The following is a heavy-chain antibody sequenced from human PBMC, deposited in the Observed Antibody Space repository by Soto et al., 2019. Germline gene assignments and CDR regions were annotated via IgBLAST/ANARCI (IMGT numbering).Heavy chain of an antibody. CDR3: AREINSSSSGGMDV. V-gene: IGHV4-31*03. Sequence: QVQLQESGPGLVKPSQTLSLTCTVSGGSISSGGYYWSWIRQHPGKGLEWIWYIYYSGSTYYNPSLKSRVTISVDTSKNQFSLKLSSVTAADTAVYYCAREINSSSSGGMDVWGQGTTVTVSS. CDR2: IYYSGST. D-gene: IGHD6-6*01. CDR1: GGSISSGGYY. J-gene: IGHJ6*02.